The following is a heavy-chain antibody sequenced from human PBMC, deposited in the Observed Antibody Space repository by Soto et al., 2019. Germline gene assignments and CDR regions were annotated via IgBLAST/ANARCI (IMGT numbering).Heavy chain of an antibody. D-gene: IGHD5-12*01. CDR1: GYTFTNYG. CDR3: AREGEKVATNIDY. Sequence: QVQLVQSGVEVKKPGASVNVSCKASGYTFTNYGISWVRQAPGQGLEWLGWINVYNGNIKYAQKLQGRLTVTTDTSTTTAYMELRNLRSDDTAVYYCAREGEKVATNIDYWGQGTLVTVSS. V-gene: IGHV1-18*01. J-gene: IGHJ4*02. CDR2: INVYNGNI.